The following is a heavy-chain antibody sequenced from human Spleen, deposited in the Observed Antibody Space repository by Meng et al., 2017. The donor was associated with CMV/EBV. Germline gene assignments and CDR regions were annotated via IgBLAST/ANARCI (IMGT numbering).Heavy chain of an antibody. CDR1: GSINSGDYY. CDR3: ARGEDTPMAGVWFDP. V-gene: IGHV4-30-4*08. D-gene: IGHD5-18*01. CDR2: IYCSGST. J-gene: IGHJ5*02. Sequence: GSINSGDYYWSWVRQSLGTGLEWIEYIYCSGSTFYSPSLKSRVTMSVDTSKNQFSLKLTSVTAADTALYYCARGEDTPMAGVWFDPWGQGTLVTVSS.